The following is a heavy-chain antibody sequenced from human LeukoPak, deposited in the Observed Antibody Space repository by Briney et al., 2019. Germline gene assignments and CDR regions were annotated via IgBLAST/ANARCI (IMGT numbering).Heavy chain of an antibody. Sequence: GGSLRLSCAASGFTFSPYPMTWVRQAPGKGLEWVSSISSSSDYINYADSLRGRFTISRDNARNSVYLQMNSLRAEDTAVYYCASPGVLCSGGSCFDYWGQGTLVTVSS. CDR3: ASPGVLCSGGSCFDY. D-gene: IGHD2-15*01. CDR2: ISSSSDYI. V-gene: IGHV3-21*01. J-gene: IGHJ4*02. CDR1: GFTFSPYP.